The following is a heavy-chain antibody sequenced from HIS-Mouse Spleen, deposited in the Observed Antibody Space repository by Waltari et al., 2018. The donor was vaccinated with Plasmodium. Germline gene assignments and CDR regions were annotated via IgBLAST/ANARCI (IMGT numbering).Heavy chain of an antibody. D-gene: IGHD1-26*01. V-gene: IGHV4-39*01. CDR2: IYYSGST. Sequence: QLQLQESGPGLVKPSETLSLTCTVSGGSISSSSYYWGWIRQPPGTGLEWIGSIYYSGSTYNNPSLKRRFTISVDTSKNQFSLKLSSVTAADTAVYYCARRGGSYYYFDYWGQGTLVTVSS. J-gene: IGHJ4*02. CDR1: GGSISSSSYY. CDR3: ARRGGSYYYFDY.